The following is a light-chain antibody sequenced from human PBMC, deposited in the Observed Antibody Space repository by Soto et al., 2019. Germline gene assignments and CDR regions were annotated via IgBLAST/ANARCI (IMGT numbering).Light chain of an antibody. J-gene: IGKJ1*01. CDR2: DTS. CDR3: QQYHNWPPWT. CDR1: QTVSSH. Sequence: RRKTPATLSVSPGESANLSCRASQTVSSHLAWYQQKPGQAPRLLIYDTSTRPTGVPARFSGSGSGTEFTLTINSLQSDDFAAYYCQQYHNWPPWTFGQGTKVDIK. V-gene: IGKV3-15*01.